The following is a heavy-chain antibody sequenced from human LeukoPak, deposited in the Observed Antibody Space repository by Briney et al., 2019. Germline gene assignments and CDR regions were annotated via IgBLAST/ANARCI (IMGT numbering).Heavy chain of an antibody. J-gene: IGHJ6*04. V-gene: IGHV3-30*04. Sequence: GSLRLSCAASGFTFSNYAFHWVRQPPGKGLEWAAVISYEGSVTYYADSVKGRFTISRDNSKNTLDLQMNSLRVEDTAVYYCVRDRAPWGGALGGAKGMDVWGEGTTVTVSS. D-gene: IGHD3-10*01. CDR3: VRDRAPWGGALGGAKGMDV. CDR1: GFTFSNYA. CDR2: ISYEGSVT.